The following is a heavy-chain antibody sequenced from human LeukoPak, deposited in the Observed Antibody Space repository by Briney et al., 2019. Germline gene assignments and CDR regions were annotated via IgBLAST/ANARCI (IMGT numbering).Heavy chain of an antibody. D-gene: IGHD1-26*01. Sequence: PGVSLRLSCAASGFTFSRYGMHWVRQAPGKGLEWVAVISHHGSSKNYADSVKGRFTISRDNPKNTLYLQMNSLRAEDTAVYYCARDYSGRYTIDYWGQGTLVTVSS. J-gene: IGHJ4*02. CDR1: GFTFSRYG. CDR2: ISHHGSSK. V-gene: IGHV3-30-3*01. CDR3: ARDYSGRYTIDY.